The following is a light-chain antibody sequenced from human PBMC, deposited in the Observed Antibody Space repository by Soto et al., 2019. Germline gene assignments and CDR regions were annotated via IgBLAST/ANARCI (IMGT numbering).Light chain of an antibody. V-gene: IGLV4-69*01. J-gene: IGLJ1*01. CDR3: QAVYTGTQTDV. CDR2: LKSDGSH. CDR1: SGHSSNA. Sequence: QSVLTQSPSASASLGASVKLTCTLSSGHSSNAIAWHQQQPDKGPRYLMKLKSDGSHLKGDGIPDRFSGYSSGAERYLAISSLQSEDEADYYCQAVYTGTQTDVFGTGTKVTVL.